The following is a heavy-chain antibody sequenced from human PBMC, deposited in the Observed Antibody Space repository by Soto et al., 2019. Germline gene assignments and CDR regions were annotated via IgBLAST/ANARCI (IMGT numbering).Heavy chain of an antibody. CDR3: ARDPSPYTSGWYGIDF. D-gene: IGHD6-19*01. Sequence: SETLSLTCAVSGYSITGGYYCGWFRQPPGKGLEWIGSIYHSGHTYYNPSLRSRFTISIETSKSHFSLKVSSVNSLKREDTAMYYCARDPSPYTSGWYGIDFWGHGTLVTVSS. CDR1: GYSITGGYY. CDR2: IYHSGHT. V-gene: IGHV4-38-2*02. J-gene: IGHJ4*01.